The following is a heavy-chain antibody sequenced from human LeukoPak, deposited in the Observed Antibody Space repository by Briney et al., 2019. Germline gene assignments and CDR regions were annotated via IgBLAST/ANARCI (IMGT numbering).Heavy chain of an antibody. CDR2: IYTSGST. CDR1: GGSISSGSYY. J-gene: IGHJ6*03. D-gene: IGHD2-15*01. Sequence: SQTLSLTCTVSGGSISSGSYYWSWIRQPAGKGLEWIGRIYTSGSTNYNPSLKSRVTISVDTSKNQFSLKLSSVTAADTAVYYCARDGYCSGGSCYSDNYYYYMDVWGKGTTVTISS. CDR3: ARDGYCSGGSCYSDNYYYYMDV. V-gene: IGHV4-61*02.